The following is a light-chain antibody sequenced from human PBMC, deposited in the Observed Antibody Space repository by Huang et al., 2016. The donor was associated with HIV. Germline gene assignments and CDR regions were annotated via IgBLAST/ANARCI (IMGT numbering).Light chain of an antibody. CDR1: QRVSGD. CDR3: QQRSKWPPT. V-gene: IGKV3-11*01. Sequence: EVVLTQSPATLSLSPGERATLSCRASQRVSGDLVWYQQKPGQAPRVLIYDASSRAPGTPDRFSGSGSGTDFTLTIRSLEPEDFAVYYCQQRSKWPPTFGGGTKVEIK. CDR2: DAS. J-gene: IGKJ4*01.